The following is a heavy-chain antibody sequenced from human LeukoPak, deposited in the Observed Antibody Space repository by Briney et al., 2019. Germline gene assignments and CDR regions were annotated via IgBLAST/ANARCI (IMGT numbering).Heavy chain of an antibody. Sequence: PSETLSLTCTVSGGSINSSSYYWGWIRQPPGKGLEWIGSIFYSGNTYDNPSLKSRVTISVDTSKNQFSLKLNSVTAADTAVYYCARHRSKWLQSSFDYWGPGTLVTVSS. V-gene: IGHV4-39*01. CDR1: GGSINSSSYY. CDR3: ARHRSKWLQSSFDY. CDR2: IFYSGNT. J-gene: IGHJ4*02. D-gene: IGHD5-24*01.